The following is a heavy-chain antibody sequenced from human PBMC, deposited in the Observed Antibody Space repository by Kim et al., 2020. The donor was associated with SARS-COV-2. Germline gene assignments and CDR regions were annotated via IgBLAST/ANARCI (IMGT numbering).Heavy chain of an antibody. Sequence: SESLSLTCTVSDGSISSSTYYWGWVRQPPGSSLEWIGSSHYSGNTFYNPSLKTRVTISRDTSKGQFILKLHSVTAADTAGYYCARQSSYGFIWFDPWGQG. CDR3: ARQSSYGFIWFDP. J-gene: IGHJ5*02. CDR1: DGSISSSTYY. V-gene: IGHV4-39*01. CDR2: SHYSGNT. D-gene: IGHD5-18*01.